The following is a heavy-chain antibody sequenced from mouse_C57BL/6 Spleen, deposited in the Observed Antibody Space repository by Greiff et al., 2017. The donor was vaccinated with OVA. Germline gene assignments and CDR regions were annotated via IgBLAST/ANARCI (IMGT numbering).Heavy chain of an antibody. J-gene: IGHJ3*01. CDR1: GYTFTSYW. Sequence: QVQLQQPGAELVRPGSSVKLSCKASGYTFTSYWMHWVKQRPIQGLEWIGNIDPSDSETHYNQKFKDKATLTVDKSSSTAYMQLSSLTSEDSAVYYCAIYDYGRRPFAYWGQGTLVTVSA. D-gene: IGHD2-4*01. V-gene: IGHV1-52*01. CDR2: IDPSDSET. CDR3: AIYDYGRRPFAY.